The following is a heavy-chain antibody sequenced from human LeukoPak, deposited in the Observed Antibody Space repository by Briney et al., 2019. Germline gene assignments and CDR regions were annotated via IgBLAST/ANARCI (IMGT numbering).Heavy chain of an antibody. V-gene: IGHV4-39*01. J-gene: IGHJ3*02. CDR2: IYYSGST. CDR1: GGSISSYY. D-gene: IGHD3-3*01. CDR3: ARQITITIFGVVTYAFDI. Sequence: SETLSLTCTVSGGSISSYYWGWIRQPPGKGLEWIGSIYYSGSTYYNPSLKSRVTISVDTSKNQFSLKLSSVTAADTAVYYCARQITITIFGVVTYAFDIWGQGTMVTVSS.